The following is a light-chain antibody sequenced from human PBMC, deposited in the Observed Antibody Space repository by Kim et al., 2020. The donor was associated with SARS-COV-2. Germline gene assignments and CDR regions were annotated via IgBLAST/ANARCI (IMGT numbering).Light chain of an antibody. CDR3: QQYEDWPRT. CDR2: GAF. Sequence: LSPGERVTLSCRASQRVATNLAWYQQIPGQGPRLLIFGAFHRATGIPARFSGSGSGTEFTLTISSLQSEDFAVYYCQQYEDWPRTFGQGTKVDIK. V-gene: IGKV3D-15*01. CDR1: QRVATN. J-gene: IGKJ1*01.